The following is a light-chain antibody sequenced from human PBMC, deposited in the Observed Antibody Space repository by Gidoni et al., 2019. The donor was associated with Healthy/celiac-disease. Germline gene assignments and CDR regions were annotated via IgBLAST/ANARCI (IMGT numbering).Light chain of an antibody. V-gene: IGKV3-20*01. J-gene: IGKJ5*01. CDR3: QQYGSSVT. CDR2: GAS. Sequence: IVLTQSPGTLSLSPGERATLSCRASQSVSSSYLAWYQQKPGQAPRLLIYGASSRATGIPYRFSGSGSGTDFTLTISRLEPEDFAVYYCQQYGSSVTFXQXTRLEIK. CDR1: QSVSSSY.